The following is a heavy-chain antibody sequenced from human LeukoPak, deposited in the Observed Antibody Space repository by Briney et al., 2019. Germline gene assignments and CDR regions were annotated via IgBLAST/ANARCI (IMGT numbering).Heavy chain of an antibody. CDR2: IKEDGSET. CDR3: ARQRSVDY. CDR1: GXTFTTYW. V-gene: IGHV3-7*05. J-gene: IGHJ4*02. D-gene: IGHD4-17*01. Sequence: GGSLRLSCAASGXTFTTYWMTWVRQAPGRGLEWVANIKEDGSETYYVDSVKGRFTISRDNAKNSLYLQMNSLRAEDTAVYYCARQRSVDYWGQGTLVTVSS.